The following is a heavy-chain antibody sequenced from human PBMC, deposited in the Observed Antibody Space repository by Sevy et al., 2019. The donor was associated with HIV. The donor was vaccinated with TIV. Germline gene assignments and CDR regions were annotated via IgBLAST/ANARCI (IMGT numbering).Heavy chain of an antibody. Sequence: GGSLRLSCAASGFIFGDLYMDWVRQAPGKGLKWIDRIGNKAKSSTTEYAASVKARFTITREDSKNSQNLQMNSLKTEDTARYYCAAVAADRGYFNIWGRGTLVTVSS. CDR2: IGNKAKSSTT. CDR3: AAVAADRGYFNI. V-gene: IGHV3-72*01. J-gene: IGHJ2*01. D-gene: IGHD6-19*01. CDR1: GFIFGDLY.